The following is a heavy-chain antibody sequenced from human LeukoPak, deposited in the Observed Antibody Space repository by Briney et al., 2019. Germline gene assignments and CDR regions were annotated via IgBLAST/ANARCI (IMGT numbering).Heavy chain of an antibody. J-gene: IGHJ4*02. D-gene: IGHD5-18*01. V-gene: IGHV4-4*07. CDR1: GGSITSYY. CDR2: IHTNGGT. CDR3: ARARYSYGMYYFDY. Sequence: PSETLSLTCTVSGGSITSYYWSWIRQPAGKGLEWIGRIHTNGGTNYNPSLSSRVTLSVDTSKNQFSLKLSSVTAADTAVYYCARARYSYGMYYFDYWGQGTLVTVSS.